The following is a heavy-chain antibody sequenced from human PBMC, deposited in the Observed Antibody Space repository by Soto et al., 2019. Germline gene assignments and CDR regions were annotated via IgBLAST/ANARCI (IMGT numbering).Heavy chain of an antibody. J-gene: IGHJ5*01. D-gene: IGHD2-15*01. V-gene: IGHV4-30-4*01. CDR3: ARGRYCLTGRCFPNWFDS. CDR1: GDSISTVDYF. CDR2: IYKSTTT. Sequence: LSLTCSVSGDSISTVDYFWAWIRQPPGQALEYIGYIYKSTTTYYNPSFESRVAISLDTSKSQFSLTVTSVTAADTAVYFCARGRYCLTGRCFPNWFDSWGQGTLVTVS.